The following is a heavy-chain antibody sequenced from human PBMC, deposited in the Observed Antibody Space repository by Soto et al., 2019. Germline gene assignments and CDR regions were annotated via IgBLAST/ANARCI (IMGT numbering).Heavy chain of an antibody. V-gene: IGHV3-30-3*01. CDR1: GFTFSSYA. Sequence: GGSLRLSCAASGFTFSSYAMHWVRQAPGKGLEWVAVISYDGSNKYYADSVKGRFTISRDNSKNTLYLQMNSLRAEDTAVYYCARGSGYWSRMVLVSPRLDPWGQGTLVTVSS. J-gene: IGHJ5*02. D-gene: IGHD3-22*01. CDR3: ARGSGYWSRMVLVSPRLDP. CDR2: ISYDGSNK.